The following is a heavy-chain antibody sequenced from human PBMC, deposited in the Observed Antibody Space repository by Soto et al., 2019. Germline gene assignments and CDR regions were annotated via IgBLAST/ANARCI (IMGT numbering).Heavy chain of an antibody. CDR1: GFTFTSSA. V-gene: IGHV1-58*01. CDR3: AAANGWSYYYGMDV. CDR2: IVVGSGNT. Sequence: ASVKVSCKASGFTFTSSAVQWVRQARGQRLEWIGWIVVGSGNTNYAQKFQERVTITRDMSTSTAYMELRSLRSEDTAVYYCAAANGWSYYYGMDVWGQGTTVTVSS. J-gene: IGHJ6*02. D-gene: IGHD6-19*01.